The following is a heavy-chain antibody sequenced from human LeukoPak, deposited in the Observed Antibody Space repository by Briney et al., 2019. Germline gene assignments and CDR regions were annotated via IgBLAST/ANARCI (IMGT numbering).Heavy chain of an antibody. J-gene: IGHJ4*02. D-gene: IGHD6-13*01. CDR1: GFTFSDYW. Sequence: GGSLRLSCAASGFTFSDYWMSWVRQPPGKGLEWVANINHDGNEKYYVDSVMGRFTISRDNAKNSLYLQMNSLSVEDTAVYFCAVYSSSWYAFDYWGQGTLVTVSS. V-gene: IGHV3-7*01. CDR3: AVYSSSWYAFDY. CDR2: INHDGNEK.